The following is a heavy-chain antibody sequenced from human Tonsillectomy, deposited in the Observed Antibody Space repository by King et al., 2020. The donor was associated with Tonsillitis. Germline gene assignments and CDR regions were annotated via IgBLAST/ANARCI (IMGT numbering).Heavy chain of an antibody. CDR3: ARGSEYSYGPEIGRLGGMDV. V-gene: IGHV1-18*04. D-gene: IGHD5-18*01. J-gene: IGHJ6*02. CDR1: GYTFTSHG. Sequence: QVQLVQSGAEVKKPGASVKVSCKASGYTFTSHGINWVRQARGQGLEWMGWISTYNINTNYAQNFQGRITMTTDTLTSTAYMELRSLRSDDTAVYYCARGSEYSYGPEIGRLGGMDVWGQGTTVAVSS. CDR2: ISTYNINT.